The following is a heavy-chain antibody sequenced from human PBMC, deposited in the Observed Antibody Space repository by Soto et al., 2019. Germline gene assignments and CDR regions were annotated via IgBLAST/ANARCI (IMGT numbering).Heavy chain of an antibody. CDR2: ISYDGSNK. J-gene: IGHJ3*02. Sequence: LRLSCAASGFTFSSYGMHWVRQAPGKGLEWVAVISYDGSNKYYADSVKGRFTISRDNSKNTLYLQMNSLRAEDTAVYYCAKAAAFDIWGQGTRVTVSS. CDR1: GFTFSSYG. V-gene: IGHV3-30*18. CDR3: AKAAAFDI.